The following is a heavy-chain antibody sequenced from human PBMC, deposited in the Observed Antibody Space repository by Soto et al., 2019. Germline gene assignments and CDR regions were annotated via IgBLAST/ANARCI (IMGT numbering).Heavy chain of an antibody. Sequence: PGESLKISCKGSGYSFTSYWIGWVRQMPGKGLEWMGIIYPGDSDTRYSPSFQGHVTISADKSISTAYLQWSSLKASDTAMYYCAREGDYYDSSGLYGMDVWGQRTTVTVSS. D-gene: IGHD3-22*01. CDR1: GYSFTSYW. CDR2: IYPGDSDT. J-gene: IGHJ6*02. CDR3: AREGDYYDSSGLYGMDV. V-gene: IGHV5-51*01.